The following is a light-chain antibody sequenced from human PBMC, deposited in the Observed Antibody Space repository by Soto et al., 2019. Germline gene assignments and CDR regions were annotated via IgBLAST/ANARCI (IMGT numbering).Light chain of an antibody. CDR3: QQSDSLPIT. CDR2: DAS. Sequence: DIQMTQSPSSLSASVGDRVTIACRASQEISNYLNWYQQRPGKAPKLLIYDASNLERGVPSRFSGTRSGTHFTFAITSLQPEDVATYYCQQSDSLPITFGQGTRLEI. J-gene: IGKJ5*01. V-gene: IGKV1-33*01. CDR1: QEISNY.